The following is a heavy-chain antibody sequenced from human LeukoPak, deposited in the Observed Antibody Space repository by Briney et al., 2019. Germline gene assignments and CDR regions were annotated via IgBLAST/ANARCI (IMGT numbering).Heavy chain of an antibody. CDR1: GYNFATHW. J-gene: IGHJ4*02. CDR3: VRLVPRAAPYSDY. D-gene: IGHD6-6*01. CDR2: SFPGDSDT. V-gene: IGHV5-51*01. Sequence: GEPLKTSCKGFGYNFATHWIGWVRQTPGKGLEWMGISFPGDSDTRSSPSFEGQVTISADKYISNAYLQWSSLKASDTAMYYCVRLVPRAAPYSDYWGRGTLVTVSS.